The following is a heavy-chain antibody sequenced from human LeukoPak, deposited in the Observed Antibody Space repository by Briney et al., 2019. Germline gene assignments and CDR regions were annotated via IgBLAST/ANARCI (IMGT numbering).Heavy chain of an antibody. CDR1: GYTFTSYD. Sequence: GASVKVSCKASGYTFTSYDINWVRQATGLGLEWMGWMNPNSGNTGSAQKFQGRVSMTRNTSISTAYMELSSLRSEDTAVYYCAKGGVGVTPEFDYWGQGTLVTVSS. CDR2: MNPNSGNT. V-gene: IGHV1-8*01. CDR3: AKGGVGVTPEFDY. J-gene: IGHJ4*02. D-gene: IGHD1-26*01.